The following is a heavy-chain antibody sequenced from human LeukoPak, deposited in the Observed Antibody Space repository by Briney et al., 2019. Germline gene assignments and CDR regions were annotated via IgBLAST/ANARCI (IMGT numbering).Heavy chain of an antibody. CDR3: GRVKVLPRGQYYYMDV. CDR1: GFTFSDHY. Sequence: GGSLRLSCAVSGFTFSDHYMDWVRQAPGKGLEWLGRNRNKVNSYTTEYAASVKGRFTISRDDSENSLYLQMNSLKAEDTAVYYRGRVKVLPRGQYYYMDVWGKGTTVTVSS. V-gene: IGHV3-72*01. J-gene: IGHJ6*03. CDR2: NRNKVNSYTT. D-gene: IGHD2-8*01.